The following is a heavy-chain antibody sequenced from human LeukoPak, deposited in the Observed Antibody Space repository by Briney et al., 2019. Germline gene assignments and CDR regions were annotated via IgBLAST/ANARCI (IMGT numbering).Heavy chain of an antibody. J-gene: IGHJ6*02. D-gene: IGHD4-17*01. CDR3: AREDPQTTVPEGMDV. Sequence: SETLSLTCTVFGGSISSGGYYWSWIRQSPGKGLEWIGYIYYSGTTNYNPSLKSRVTISVDTSKNQFSLQLRSVTAADTAVYYCAREDPQTTVPEGMDVWGQGTTVTVSS. V-gene: IGHV4-61*08. CDR1: GGSISSGGYY. CDR2: IYYSGTT.